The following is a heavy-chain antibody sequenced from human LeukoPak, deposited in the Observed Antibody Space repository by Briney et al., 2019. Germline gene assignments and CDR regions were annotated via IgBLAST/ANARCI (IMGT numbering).Heavy chain of an antibody. V-gene: IGHV3-11*01. CDR1: GFTFSDYY. CDR3: ARRVVTAIRDAFDI. J-gene: IGHJ3*02. Sequence: PGGSLRLSCAASGFTFSDYYMTWIRQAPGKGLEWVSYISSSGSTIYYADSVKGRFTISRDNAKNSLYLQMNSLRAEDTAVYYCARRVVTAIRDAFDIWGQGAMVTVPS. D-gene: IGHD2-21*02. CDR2: ISSSGSTI.